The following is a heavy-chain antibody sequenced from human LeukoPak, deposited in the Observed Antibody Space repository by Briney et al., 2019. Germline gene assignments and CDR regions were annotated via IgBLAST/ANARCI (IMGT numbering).Heavy chain of an antibody. CDR2: IWPDDSDK. D-gene: IGHD2-15*01. CDR1: GYSFTSYW. V-gene: IGHV5-51*01. Sequence: GESLQISCKGSGYSFTSYWIGWVRQVPGEGLEWMGIIWPDDSDKRYSPSFQGQVTISADKSISTAYLQWSSLKASDTAMYYCARQEYCSGGSCYTWFDPWGQGTLVTVSS. CDR3: ARQEYCSGGSCYTWFDP. J-gene: IGHJ5*02.